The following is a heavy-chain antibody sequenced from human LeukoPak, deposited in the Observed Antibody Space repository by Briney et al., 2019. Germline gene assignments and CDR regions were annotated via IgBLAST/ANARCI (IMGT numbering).Heavy chain of an antibody. CDR2: IVVGSGNT. D-gene: IGHD5-12*01. CDR3: AADGEDGYDSFEVGDRFDY. J-gene: IGHJ4*02. V-gene: IGHV1-58*01. CDR1: GFTFTSSA. Sequence: SVKVSCKASGFTFTSSAVQWVRQARGQRLEWIGWIVVGSGNTNYAQKFQERVTITRDMSTSTAYMELSSLRSEDTAVYYCAADGEDGYDSFEVGDRFDYWGQGTLVTVSS.